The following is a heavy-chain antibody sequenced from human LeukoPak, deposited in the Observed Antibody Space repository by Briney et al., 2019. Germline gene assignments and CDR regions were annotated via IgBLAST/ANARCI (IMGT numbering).Heavy chain of an antibody. Sequence: GASVKVSCKASGYTFTGYYMHWVRQAPGQGLEWMGRINPNSGGTNYAQKFQGRVTMTRDTSISTAYMELSRLRSDDTAVYYCATSGYSSGWYGRLGLDRTIDFDYWGQGTLVTVSS. CDR1: GYTFTGYY. CDR2: INPNSGGT. CDR3: ATSGYSSGWYGRLGLDRTIDFDY. J-gene: IGHJ4*02. D-gene: IGHD6-19*01. V-gene: IGHV1-2*06.